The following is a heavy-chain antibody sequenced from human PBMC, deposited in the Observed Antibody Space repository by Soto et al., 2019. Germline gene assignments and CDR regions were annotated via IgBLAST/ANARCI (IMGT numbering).Heavy chain of an antibody. CDR3: AKRRGAGGHFDY. CDR1: GFTFSSYA. D-gene: IGHD2-15*01. CDR2: VSIGGST. Sequence: GGSLRLSCAASGFTFSSYAMGWVRQGPGKGLEWVAVVSIGGSTHYADSVRGRFTISRDNSKNTLSLQMNSLTAEDTAVYFCAKRRGAGGHFDYWGQGALATVSS. V-gene: IGHV3-23*01. J-gene: IGHJ4*02.